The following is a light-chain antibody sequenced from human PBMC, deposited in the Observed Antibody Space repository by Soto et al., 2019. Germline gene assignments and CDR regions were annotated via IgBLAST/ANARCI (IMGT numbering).Light chain of an antibody. CDR1: QNVNNNF. V-gene: IGKV3-20*01. CDR3: QQHGASIT. CDR2: GVS. J-gene: IGKJ4*01. Sequence: VLTQSPRTLSVSPGERATLSCRASQNVNNNFVCWYQQKPGQAPSLLIYGVSDRATGVPDRFSGSGSGTDFTLTISRLEPEDFAVYYCQQHGASITFGGGTRVENK.